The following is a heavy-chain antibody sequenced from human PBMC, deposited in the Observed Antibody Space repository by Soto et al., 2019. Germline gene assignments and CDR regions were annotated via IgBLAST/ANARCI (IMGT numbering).Heavy chain of an antibody. CDR2: IYYSGST. CDR1: GGSISSGGYY. V-gene: IGHV4-31*03. J-gene: IGHJ6*03. Sequence: SETLSLTCTVSGGSISSGGYYWSWIRQHPGKGLEWIGYIYYSGSTYYNPSLKSRVTISVDTSKNQFSLKLSSVTAADTAVYYCARNGAIAAAGTVTPTNYYYYYMDVWGKGTTVTVSS. CDR3: ARNGAIAAAGTVTPTNYYYYYMDV. D-gene: IGHD6-13*01.